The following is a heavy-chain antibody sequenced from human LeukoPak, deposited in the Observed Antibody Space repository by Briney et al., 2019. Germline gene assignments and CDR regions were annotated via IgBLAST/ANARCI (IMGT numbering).Heavy chain of an antibody. CDR3: ARGAGRYGDYRDY. J-gene: IGHJ4*02. CDR1: GFTFSIHN. V-gene: IGHV3-48*04. CDR2: INSGGDAT. D-gene: IGHD4-17*01. Sequence: GGSLRLSCAASGFTFSIHNMDWVRQAPGKGLEWISYINSGGDATHYADSVKGRFTISRDDAKNSLYMQMNGLTAEDTAVYYCARGAGRYGDYRDYWGQGTLVTVSS.